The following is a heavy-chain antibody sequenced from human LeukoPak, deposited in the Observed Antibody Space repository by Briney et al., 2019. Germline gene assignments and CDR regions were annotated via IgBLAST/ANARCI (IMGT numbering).Heavy chain of an antibody. CDR2: IYYSGST. Sequence: SETLSLTCTVSGGSISSGGYYWSWIRQHPGTGLEWIGYIYYSGSTYYNPSLKSRVTISVDTSKNQFSLKLSSVTAADTAVYYCARDNPYGEDYWGQGTLVTVSS. CDR3: ARDNPYGEDY. CDR1: GGSISSGGYY. J-gene: IGHJ4*02. V-gene: IGHV4-31*03. D-gene: IGHD4-17*01.